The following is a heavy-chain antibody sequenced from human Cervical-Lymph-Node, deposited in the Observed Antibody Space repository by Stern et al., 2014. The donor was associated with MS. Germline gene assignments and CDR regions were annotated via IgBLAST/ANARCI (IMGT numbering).Heavy chain of an antibody. J-gene: IGHJ4*02. V-gene: IGHV3-33*01. Sequence: QVQLVQSGGGVVQPGRSLRLSCAASGFTFSNYGMHWVRQVPGKGLEWLAVIWYDGNKKYYADSVKGRFTISRDNSKNTLFLQMSSLTAEDTALYYCARGNWNYEGMGYWGQGTLVTVSS. CDR1: GFTFSNYG. D-gene: IGHD1-7*01. CDR2: IWYDGNKK. CDR3: ARGNWNYEGMGY.